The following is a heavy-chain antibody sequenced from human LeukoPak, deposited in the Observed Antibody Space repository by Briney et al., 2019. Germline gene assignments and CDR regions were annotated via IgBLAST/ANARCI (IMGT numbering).Heavy chain of an antibody. V-gene: IGHV3-66*01. Sequence: GGSLRLSCAASGFAVSDNYMSWVRQAPGKGLEWVSTVYSGGLTYYADPVKGRFTISRDNSKNTLYLQMSSLRAEDTAVYYCVRDRWPGLGDFWGQGTTVTVSS. CDR2: VYSGGLT. CDR3: VRDRWPGLGDF. CDR1: GFAVSDNY. J-gene: IGHJ6*02. D-gene: IGHD6-19*01.